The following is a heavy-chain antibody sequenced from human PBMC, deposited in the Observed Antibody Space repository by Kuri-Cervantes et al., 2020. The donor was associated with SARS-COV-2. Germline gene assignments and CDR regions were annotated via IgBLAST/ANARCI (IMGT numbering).Heavy chain of an antibody. J-gene: IGHJ6*03. Sequence: GGSLRLSWAASGFTFDDYAMSWVRQAPGKGLEWVGFIRSKAYGGTTEYAASVKGRFTISRDDSKSIAYLQMNSLKTEDTAVYYCTRLTFPYYYYMDVWGKGTTVTVSS. CDR2: IRSKAYGGTT. V-gene: IGHV3-49*04. CDR1: GFTFDDYA. D-gene: IGHD3-9*01. CDR3: TRLTFPYYYYMDV.